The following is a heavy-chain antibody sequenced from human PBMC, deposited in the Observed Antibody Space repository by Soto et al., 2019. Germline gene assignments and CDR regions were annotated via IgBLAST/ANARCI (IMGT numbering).Heavy chain of an antibody. CDR1: GYSFSTYD. Sequence: QVHLVQSGAEVKKPGASVKVSCKASGYSFSTYDINWVRQAPGQGLEWMGWMNPSAGTTGSAQKFQGRVTMTLDTSIITAYLELSSLTSEDTAVYYCARVPTIRITGTTTNWFDPWGQGTLVTVSS. CDR3: ARVPTIRITGTTTNWFDP. V-gene: IGHV1-8*02. CDR2: MNPSAGTT. J-gene: IGHJ5*02. D-gene: IGHD1-20*01.